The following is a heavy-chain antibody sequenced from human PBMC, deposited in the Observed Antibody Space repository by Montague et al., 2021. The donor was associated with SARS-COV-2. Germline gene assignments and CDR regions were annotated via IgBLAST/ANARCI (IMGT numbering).Heavy chain of an antibody. CDR2: ISYDGSNK. V-gene: IGHV3-30*04. CDR3: ARDLGLYGMDV. CDR1: GFTFSSYA. J-gene: IGHJ6*02. Sequence: SLRLSCAASGFTFSSYAMHWVRQAPGKGLEWVAVISYDGSNKYYADSVKGRFTISRDNSKNTLYLQMNSLRAEDTAVYYCARDLGLYGMDVWGRGTTVTVSS.